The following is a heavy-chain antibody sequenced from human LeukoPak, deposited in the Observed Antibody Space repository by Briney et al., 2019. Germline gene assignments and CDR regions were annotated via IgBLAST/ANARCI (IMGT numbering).Heavy chain of an antibody. J-gene: IGHJ5*02. CDR1: GFTFSSYW. Sequence: GGSLRLSCAASGFTFSSYWMSWVRQAPGKGLEWVANIKQDGSEKFYVDSVKGRFTISRDNAKNSLYLQMNSLRAEDTAVYYCARDRLYYDFWSGYLGSWGQGTLVTVSS. CDR2: IKQDGSEK. V-gene: IGHV3-7*01. CDR3: ARDRLYYDFWSGYLGS. D-gene: IGHD3-3*01.